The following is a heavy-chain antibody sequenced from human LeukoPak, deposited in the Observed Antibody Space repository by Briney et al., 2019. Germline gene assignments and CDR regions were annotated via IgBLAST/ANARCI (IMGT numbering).Heavy chain of an antibody. V-gene: IGHV3-21*01. D-gene: IGHD1-26*01. Sequence: GGSLRLSCAASGFTFSSYSMNWVRQAPGKGLEWVSSISSSSSYIYYADSVKGRFTISRDNAKNSLYLQMNSLRAEDTAVYYCARMGGGKGPTPFDYWGQGTLVTVSS. J-gene: IGHJ4*02. CDR3: ARMGGGKGPTPFDY. CDR1: GFTFSSYS. CDR2: ISSSSSYI.